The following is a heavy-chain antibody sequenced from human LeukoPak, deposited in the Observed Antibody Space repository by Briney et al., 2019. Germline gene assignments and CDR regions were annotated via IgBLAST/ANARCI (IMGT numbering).Heavy chain of an antibody. J-gene: IGHJ6*03. Sequence: PSDTLSLTCTVSGGSLGRSNTYWGWIRQTPGMGLEWLGTILHSGYTYNNPSLKSRVTMSVDSSKNQFSLSLSSVTAADTAVYFCARHRGGGGYHYMDVWGKGTTVIVSS. CDR3: ARHRGGGGYHYMDV. D-gene: IGHD2-21*01. V-gene: IGHV4-39*01. CDR1: GGSLGRSNTY. CDR2: ILHSGYT.